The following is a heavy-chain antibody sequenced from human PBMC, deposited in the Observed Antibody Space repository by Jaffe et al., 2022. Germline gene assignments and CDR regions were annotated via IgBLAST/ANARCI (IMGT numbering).Heavy chain of an antibody. V-gene: IGHV3-48*03. CDR2: ISSSGSTI. J-gene: IGHJ5*02. CDR1: GFTFSSYE. D-gene: IGHD3-10*01. CDR3: ARDRGGDFKYYYGSGSYYPWFDP. Sequence: EVQLVESGGGLVQPGGSLRLSCAASGFTFSSYEMNWVRQAPGKGLEWVSYISSSGSTIYYADSVKGRFTISRDNAKNSLYLQMNSLRAEDTAVYYCARDRGGDFKYYYGSGSYYPWFDPWGQGTLVTVSS.